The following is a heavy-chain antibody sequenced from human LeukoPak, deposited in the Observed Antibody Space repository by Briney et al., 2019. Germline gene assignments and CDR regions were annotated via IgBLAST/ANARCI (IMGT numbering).Heavy chain of an antibody. V-gene: IGHV5-51*01. CDR1: GYSFTSYW. D-gene: IGHD2-2*01. CDR2: IYPGDSDT. Sequence: GESLKISCKGSGYSFTSYWIGWVRQMPGKGLEWMGIIYPGDSDTRYSPSFQGQVTISADKSISTAYLQWSSLKASDTAMYYCARRAIVGYCSSTSCSYYFDYWGQETLVTVSS. J-gene: IGHJ4*02. CDR3: ARRAIVGYCSSTSCSYYFDY.